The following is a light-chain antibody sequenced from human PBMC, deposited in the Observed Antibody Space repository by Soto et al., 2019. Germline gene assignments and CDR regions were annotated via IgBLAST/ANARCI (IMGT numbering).Light chain of an antibody. Sequence: QSVLTQPASVSGSPGQSITISCSGSSRDIGSYSLVSWFQQYPGQVPKLVLYEVSKRPSGVSDRFSGSKSGNTASLTISGLQAEDEADYYCSSYTGYYTLVFGGGTKVTVL. V-gene: IGLV2-23*02. CDR3: SSYTGYYTLV. CDR1: SRDIGSYSL. J-gene: IGLJ2*01. CDR2: EVS.